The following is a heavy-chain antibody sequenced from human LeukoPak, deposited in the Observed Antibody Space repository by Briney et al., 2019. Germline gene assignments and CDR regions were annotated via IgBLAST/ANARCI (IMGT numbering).Heavy chain of an antibody. CDR2: ISSSSYI. J-gene: IGHJ6*02. CDR3: ARERVVPAAILSQNYYYYYGMDV. CDR1: GFTFSSYS. V-gene: IGHV3-21*01. D-gene: IGHD2-2*01. Sequence: GGSPRLSCAASGFTFSSYSMNWVRQAPGKGLEWVSSISSSSYIYYADSVKGRFTISRDNAKNSLYLQMNSLRAEDTAVYYCARERVVPAAILSQNYYYYYGMDVWGQGTTVTVSS.